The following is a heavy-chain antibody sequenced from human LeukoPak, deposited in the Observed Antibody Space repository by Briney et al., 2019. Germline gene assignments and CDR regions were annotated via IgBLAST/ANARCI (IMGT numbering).Heavy chain of an antibody. J-gene: IGHJ4*02. CDR2: IYYSGRT. D-gene: IGHD3-10*01. CDR1: GGSINSYY. CDR3: ARYGSGSHHFDY. V-gene: IGHV4-59*01. Sequence: SETLSLTCTVSGGSINSYYWSWIRQPPGKGLEWIGFIYYSGRTNYNPSLKSRVTISVDTSKNEFSLKVSSVTAADTAVYFCARYGSGSHHFDYWGQGILVTVSS.